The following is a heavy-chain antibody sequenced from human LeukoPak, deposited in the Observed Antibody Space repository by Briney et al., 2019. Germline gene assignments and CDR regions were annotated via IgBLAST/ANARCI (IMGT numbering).Heavy chain of an antibody. Sequence: PGGSLRLSCAASGFTFDDYAMHWVRQAPGKGLEWVSGISWNSGSIGYADSVKGRFTISRDNAKNSLYLQMNSLRAEDTALYYCAKDMRRSYGRHGLDYWGQGTLVTVSS. D-gene: IGHD5-18*01. CDR2: ISWNSGSI. J-gene: IGHJ4*02. CDR3: AKDMRRSYGRHGLDY. CDR1: GFTFDDYA. V-gene: IGHV3-9*01.